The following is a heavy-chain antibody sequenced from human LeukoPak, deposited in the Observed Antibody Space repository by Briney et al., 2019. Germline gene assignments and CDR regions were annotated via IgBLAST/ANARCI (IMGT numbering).Heavy chain of an antibody. J-gene: IGHJ6*03. V-gene: IGHV3-74*01. CDR3: YVHHYYYYMDV. D-gene: IGHD3-16*01. Sequence: GGSLRLSCAAPGFTFSSYWMHWVRQAPGKGLVWVSRIDGEGTTTNYADSVKGRFTISRDNAKNTLYLQINSLSAEDTAVYYCYVHHYYYYMDVWGKGTTVTVSS. CDR2: IDGEGTTT. CDR1: GFTFSSYW.